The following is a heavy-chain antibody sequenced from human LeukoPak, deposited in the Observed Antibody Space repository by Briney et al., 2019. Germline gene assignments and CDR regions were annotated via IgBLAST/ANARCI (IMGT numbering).Heavy chain of an antibody. D-gene: IGHD2-8*02. CDR2: ISSSGSTI. CDR1: GFTFSSYE. CDR3: ARVSSVVVYAFDY. V-gene: IGHV3-48*03. J-gene: IGHJ4*02. Sequence: PGGSLRLSCAASGFTFSSYEMNWVRQAPGKGLEWVSYISSSGSTIYYADSVKGRFTISRDNSKNTLYLQMNSLRAEDTAVYYCARVSSVVVYAFDYWGQGTLVTVSS.